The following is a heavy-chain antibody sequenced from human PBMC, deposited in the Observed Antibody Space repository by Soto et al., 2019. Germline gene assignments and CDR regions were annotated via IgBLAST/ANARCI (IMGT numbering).Heavy chain of an antibody. CDR2: IYYSGST. Sequence: QVQLQESGPGLVKPSETLSLTCTVSGGSVSSGSYYWSWIRQPPGKGLEWIGYIYYSGSTNYNPSLKSRVTISVDTSKNQFSLKLSSVTAADTAVCYCARDQRTCISTSCYYYYGMDVWGQGTTVTVSS. CDR3: ARDQRTCISTSCYYYYGMDV. D-gene: IGHD2-2*01. V-gene: IGHV4-61*01. J-gene: IGHJ6*02. CDR1: GGSVSSGSYY.